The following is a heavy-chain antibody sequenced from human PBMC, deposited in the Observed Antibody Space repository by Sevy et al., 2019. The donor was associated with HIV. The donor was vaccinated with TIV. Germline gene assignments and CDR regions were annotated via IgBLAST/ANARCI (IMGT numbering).Heavy chain of an antibody. Sequence: GASVKVSCKASGYSFTGYYMHWVRQAPGQGLEWMGWINPKSGDTNDSQKFQGRVTVTRDTSISTAYMDLTRLTSDDTAVYYCARDGGSWYCSASEKFYAPEGIDYWGLGTLVTVSS. J-gene: IGHJ4*02. CDR3: ARDGGSWYCSASEKFYAPEGIDY. V-gene: IGHV1-2*02. D-gene: IGHD3-10*01. CDR1: GYSFTGYY. CDR2: INPKSGDT.